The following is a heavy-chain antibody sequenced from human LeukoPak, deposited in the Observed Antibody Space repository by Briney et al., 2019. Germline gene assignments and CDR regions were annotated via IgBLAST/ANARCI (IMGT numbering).Heavy chain of an antibody. Sequence: GGSLRLSCAASGFTFSSYGMHWVRQAPGKGLEWVAVIWYDGSNKYYADSVKGRFTISRDNSKNTLYLQMNSLKTEDTAVYYCTTYSSTYYYSGDWGQGTLVTVSS. V-gene: IGHV3-33*01. J-gene: IGHJ4*02. CDR1: GFTFSSYG. D-gene: IGHD6-19*01. CDR3: TTYSSTYYYSGD. CDR2: IWYDGSNK.